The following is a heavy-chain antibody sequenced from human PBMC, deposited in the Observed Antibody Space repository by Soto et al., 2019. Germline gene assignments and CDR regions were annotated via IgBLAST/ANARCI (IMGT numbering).Heavy chain of an antibody. V-gene: IGHV4-30-2*01. CDR3: ARDLIVANARYFDL. Sequence: QLQLQESGSGLVKPSQTLSLTCAVSGGSISSGGYSWSWIRQPPGKGLEWIGYIYHSGSTYYNPSLNSRVTXXVXRXXNQFSLKLSSVTAADTAVYYCARDLIVANARYFDLWGRGTLVTVSS. CDR1: GGSISSGGYS. CDR2: IYHSGST. J-gene: IGHJ2*01. D-gene: IGHD5-12*01.